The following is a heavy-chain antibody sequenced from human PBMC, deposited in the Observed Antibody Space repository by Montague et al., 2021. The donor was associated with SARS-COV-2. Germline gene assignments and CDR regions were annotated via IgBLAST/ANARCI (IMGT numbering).Heavy chain of an antibody. D-gene: IGHD3-10*01. CDR3: ARVRYYGSGTSLGMDV. CDR1: GGSFSGYY. V-gene: IGHV4-34*01. CDR2: INHSGST. J-gene: IGHJ6*02. Sequence: SETLSLTCAVYGGSFSGYYWSWIRQPPGKGLEWIGEINHSGSTNYNPSLKSRVTISVDTSKNQFSLKLSFVTAADTAVYYCARVRYYGSGTSLGMDVWGRGTTVTVSS.